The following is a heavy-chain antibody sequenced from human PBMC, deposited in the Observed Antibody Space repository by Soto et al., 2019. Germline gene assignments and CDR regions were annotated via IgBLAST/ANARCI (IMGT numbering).Heavy chain of an antibody. Sequence: ASVKVSCKASGYTFTNFGISWVRQAPGQGREWMGWISAYNGNTNYAQKSQGTVTMTTDTSTSTAYMEVRSLRFDESAGIVAAGATNGNFKYFDNWGQG. CDR3: AGATNGNFKYFDN. V-gene: IGHV1-18*01. CDR1: GYTFTNFG. CDR2: ISAYNGNT. J-gene: IGHJ4*02. D-gene: IGHD6-13*01.